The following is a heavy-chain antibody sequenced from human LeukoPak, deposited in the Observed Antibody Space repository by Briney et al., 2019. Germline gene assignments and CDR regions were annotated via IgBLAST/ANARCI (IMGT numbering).Heavy chain of an antibody. J-gene: IGHJ4*01. CDR1: GGSFSGYY. D-gene: IGHD3-3*01. CDR3: AGRFLEWLLDY. CDR2: IYYSGST. Sequence: SETLSLTCAVYGGSFSGYYWSWIRQPPGKGLEWIGTIYYSGSTYYNPSLKSRVTISVDTSKNQFSLKLSSVTAADTAVYYCAGRFLEWLLDYWGQEPWSPSPQ. V-gene: IGHV4-34*01.